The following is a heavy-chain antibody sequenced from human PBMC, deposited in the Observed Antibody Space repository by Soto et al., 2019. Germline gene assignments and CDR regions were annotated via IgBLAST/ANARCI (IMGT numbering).Heavy chain of an antibody. D-gene: IGHD2-15*01. CDR1: GYTFTSYG. Sequence: QVQLVQSGAEVKKPGASVKVSCKASGYTFTSYGISWVRQAPGQGLEWMGWISAYNGNTNYAQKLQGRVTMTTDTSTSTAYMELRSLRSDDTAVYSCARSIIGYCSGGSCYAYFDIWGQGTRVTVSS. J-gene: IGHJ3*02. CDR3: ARSIIGYCSGGSCYAYFDI. V-gene: IGHV1-18*01. CDR2: ISAYNGNT.